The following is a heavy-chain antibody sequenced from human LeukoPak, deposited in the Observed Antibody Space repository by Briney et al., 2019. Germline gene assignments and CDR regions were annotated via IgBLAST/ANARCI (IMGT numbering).Heavy chain of an antibody. D-gene: IGHD3-22*01. CDR3: AKAYYDSSGHNGYFDY. Sequence: GGSLRLSCAASGFTFSSYGMHWVRQAPGKGLERVAVIWYDGSNKYYADSVKGRFTISRDNSKNTLYLQMNSLRAEDTAVYYCAKAYYDSSGHNGYFDYWGQGTLVTVSS. CDR2: IWYDGSNK. CDR1: GFTFSSYG. J-gene: IGHJ4*02. V-gene: IGHV3-33*06.